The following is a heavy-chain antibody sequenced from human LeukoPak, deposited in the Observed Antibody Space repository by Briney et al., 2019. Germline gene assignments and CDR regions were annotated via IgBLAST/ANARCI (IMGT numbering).Heavy chain of an antibody. CDR3: ARKPYSSSWQQEDWFDP. J-gene: IGHJ5*02. D-gene: IGHD6-13*01. Sequence: PGGSLRLSCAASGFTFSSYAMNWVRQAPGKGLEWVSSISSSSSYIYYADSVKGRFTISRDNAKNSLYLQMNSLRAEDTAVYYCARKPYSSSWQQEDWFDPWGQGTLVTVSS. CDR2: ISSSSSYI. CDR1: GFTFSSYA. V-gene: IGHV3-21*01.